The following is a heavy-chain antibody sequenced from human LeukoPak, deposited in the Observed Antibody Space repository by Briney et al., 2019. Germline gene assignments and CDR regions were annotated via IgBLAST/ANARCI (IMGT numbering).Heavy chain of an antibody. Sequence: TGGSLRLSCAASGFTFSSYAMSWVRQAPGKGLEWVSAISGSGGSTYYADSVKGRFTISRDNSKNTLYLQMHSLRAEDTAVYYCAKDGYDSSGYYTTPFDYWGQGTLVTVSS. CDR1: GFTFSSYA. D-gene: IGHD3-22*01. CDR2: ISGSGGST. CDR3: AKDGYDSSGYYTTPFDY. J-gene: IGHJ4*02. V-gene: IGHV3-23*01.